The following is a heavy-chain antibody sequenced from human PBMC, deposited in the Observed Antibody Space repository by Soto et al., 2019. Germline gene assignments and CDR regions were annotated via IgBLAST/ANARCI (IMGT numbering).Heavy chain of an antibody. J-gene: IGHJ6*02. V-gene: IGHV4-34*01. CDR3: ARGDDYYGMDV. CDR2: INHSGST. CDR1: GGSFSGYY. Sequence: TLSLTCAVYGGSFSGYYWSWIRQPPGKGLEWIGEINHSGSTNYNPSLKSRVTISVDTSKNQFSLKLSSVTAADTAVYYCARGDDYYGMDVWGQGTTVTVSS.